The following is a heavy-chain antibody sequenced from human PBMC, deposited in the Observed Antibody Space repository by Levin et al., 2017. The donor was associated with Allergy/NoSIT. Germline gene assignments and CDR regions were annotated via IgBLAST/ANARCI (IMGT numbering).Heavy chain of an antibody. CDR3: TKDDLFARGATYRYSGFDS. Sequence: PPGGSLRLSCAASGFTFSSYALSWVRQAPGKGLEWVSGIVDSGASTYYADSVKGRFTISRDNSKNTLYLQMNSLRAEDTAMYYCTKDDLFARGATYRYSGFDSWGQGTLVTVSS. J-gene: IGHJ4*02. D-gene: IGHD3-10*01. V-gene: IGHV3-23*01. CDR2: IVDSGAST. CDR1: GFTFSSYA.